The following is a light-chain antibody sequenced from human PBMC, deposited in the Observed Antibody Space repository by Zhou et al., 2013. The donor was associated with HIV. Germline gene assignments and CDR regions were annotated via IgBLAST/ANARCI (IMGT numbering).Light chain of an antibody. J-gene: IGKJ1*01. CDR3: LQYSSYSWT. CDR2: KAS. V-gene: IGKV1-5*03. Sequence: DIQMTQSPSTLSASMGVRVTITCRASQSISSWLAWYQQKPGQVPKLLVYKASTLESGVPSRFSGTVSGTEFALTITSVQPDDFATYYCLQYSSYSWTFGQGTKVEMK. CDR1: QSISSW.